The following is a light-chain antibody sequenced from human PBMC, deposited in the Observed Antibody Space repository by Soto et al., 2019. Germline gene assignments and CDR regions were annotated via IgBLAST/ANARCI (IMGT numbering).Light chain of an antibody. CDR3: QQYGKSEII. V-gene: IGKV3-20*01. Sequence: PGLLSLSPIHSPTRSCGVSQSVSSNFLAWYQEKPGEARRLLIYGASSRASGIPDLFSGSGSGTDFTLTIRRLETEDFAVFHCQQYGKSEIILGQGTRLEI. J-gene: IGKJ5*01. CDR2: GAS. CDR1: QSVSSNF.